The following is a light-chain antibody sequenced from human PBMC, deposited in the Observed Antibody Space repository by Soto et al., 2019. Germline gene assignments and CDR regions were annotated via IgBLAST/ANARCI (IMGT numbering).Light chain of an antibody. CDR3: CSYAGSYTLV. Sequence: QSALTQPRSVSGSPGQSVTISCTGTSSDVGGYNYVSWYQQHPGKAPKLMIYDVSKRPSGVPYRFSGSKSGNTASLTISGLQAEDEADYFCCSYAGSYTLVFGGGPKLTVL. J-gene: IGLJ3*02. V-gene: IGLV2-11*01. CDR1: SSDVGGYNY. CDR2: DVS.